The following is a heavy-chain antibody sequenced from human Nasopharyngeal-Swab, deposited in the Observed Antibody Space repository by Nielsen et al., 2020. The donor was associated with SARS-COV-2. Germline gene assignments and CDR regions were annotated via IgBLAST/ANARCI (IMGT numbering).Heavy chain of an antibody. CDR3: ARGRRERAPRYYYYGMDV. D-gene: IGHD1-1*01. CDR2: IYFSGST. V-gene: IGHV4-59*13. CDR1: NGSINSYY. Sequence: SETLSLTCTVSNGSINSYYWSWIRQPPGKGLEWIGYIYFSGSTSYNPSLKSRVTMSVDTSKNQFSLNLTSVTAADTAVYYCARGRRERAPRYYYYGMDVWGQGTTVTVS. J-gene: IGHJ6*02.